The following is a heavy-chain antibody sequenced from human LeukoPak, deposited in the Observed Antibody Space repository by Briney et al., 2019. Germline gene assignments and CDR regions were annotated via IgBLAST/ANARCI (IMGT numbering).Heavy chain of an antibody. Sequence: PGGSLRLSCAASGFTFSNLWMSWVRQAPGKGLEWVSSISSSSSYIYYADSVKGRFTISRDNAKNSLYLQMNSLRAEDTAVYYCARGRSTIFEGSDYWGQGTLVTVSS. CDR2: ISSSSSYI. D-gene: IGHD3-3*01. CDR1: GFTFSNLW. J-gene: IGHJ4*02. CDR3: ARGRSTIFEGSDY. V-gene: IGHV3-21*01.